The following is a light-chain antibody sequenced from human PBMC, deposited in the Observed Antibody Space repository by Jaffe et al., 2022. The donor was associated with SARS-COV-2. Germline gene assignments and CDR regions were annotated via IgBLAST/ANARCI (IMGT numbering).Light chain of an antibody. CDR3: QQLHSYPRT. V-gene: IGKV1-9*01. CDR1: QGISTY. J-gene: IGKJ1*01. Sequence: DIQLTQSPSFLSASVGDRVTITCRASQGISTYLAWYQQKPGKAPKLLIHATSTLQSGVPSSFSGSGSGTEFTLTISSLQPEDFATYYCQQLHSYPRTFGQGTKVEIK. CDR2: ATS.